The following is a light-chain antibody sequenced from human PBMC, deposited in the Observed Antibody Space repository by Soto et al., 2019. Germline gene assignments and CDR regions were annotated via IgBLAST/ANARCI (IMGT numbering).Light chain of an antibody. CDR2: ATS. CDR1: QAINSW. V-gene: IGKV1-12*01. Sequence: DIQMPQSPSAVSASVGDRVTITCRASQAINSWLAWYQQKPGKAPRLLISATSSLQSGVPSRFSGSGSGTEFTLTISSLQPEDFATYYCQQASSFPWTFGHGTKVES. CDR3: QQASSFPWT. J-gene: IGKJ1*01.